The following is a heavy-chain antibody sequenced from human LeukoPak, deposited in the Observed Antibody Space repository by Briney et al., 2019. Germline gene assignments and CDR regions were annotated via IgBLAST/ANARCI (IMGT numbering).Heavy chain of an antibody. CDR1: GGSSSGYY. CDR2: INHSGST. Sequence: KPSETLSLTCAVYGGSSSGYYWSWIRQPPGRGLEWIGEINHSGSTSYNPSLKSRVTISVDTSKNQFSLKLNSVTAADTAVYYCARVSGNSAAGDAFDIWGQGTTVTVSS. V-gene: IGHV4-34*01. J-gene: IGHJ3*02. CDR3: ARVSGNSAAGDAFDI. D-gene: IGHD4-23*01.